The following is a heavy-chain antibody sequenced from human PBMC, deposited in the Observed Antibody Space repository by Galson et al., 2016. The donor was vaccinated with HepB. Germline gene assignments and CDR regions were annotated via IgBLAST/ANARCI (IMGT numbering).Heavy chain of an antibody. CDR3: ARRPPVTGRSGHYFDS. D-gene: IGHD6-25*01. V-gene: IGHV5-51*01. J-gene: IGHJ4*02. Sequence: QSGEEAKQPGESLKISCKGTGSSIRSYWIGWVRQMPGKGLEWMGIISPGDSDTRYSPSFQGQVTISVDKAINTAYMQWSSLKASDSGIYYCARRPPVTGRSGHYFDSWGQGTLVTVSS. CDR1: GSSIRSYW. CDR2: ISPGDSDT.